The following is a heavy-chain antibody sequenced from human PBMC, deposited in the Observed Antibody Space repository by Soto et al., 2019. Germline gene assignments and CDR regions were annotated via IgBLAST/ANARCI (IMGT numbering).Heavy chain of an antibody. Sequence: QVQLVESGGGVVQPGRSLRLSCAASGFTFSSYGMHWVRQAPGKGLEWVAVISYDGSNKYYADSVKGRFTISRDNSKNTLYLQRNSLRAEDTAVYYCAKDSVAGTLDYWGQGTLVTVSS. CDR3: AKDSVAGTLDY. V-gene: IGHV3-30*18. J-gene: IGHJ4*02. CDR2: ISYDGSNK. CDR1: GFTFSSYG. D-gene: IGHD6-19*01.